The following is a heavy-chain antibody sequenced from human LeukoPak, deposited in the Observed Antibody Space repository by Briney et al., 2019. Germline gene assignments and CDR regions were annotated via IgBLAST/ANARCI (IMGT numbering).Heavy chain of an antibody. CDR3: ARVSVGGRGYSYGFDY. D-gene: IGHD5-18*01. CDR2: IYSGGST. V-gene: IGHV3-53*01. Sequence: GGSLILSCAASGFTVSSNYMSWARQAPGKGLEWVSVIYSGGSTYYADSVKGRFTISRDNSKNTLYLQMNSLRAEDTAVYYCARVSVGGRGYSYGFDYWGQGTLVTVSS. CDR1: GFTVSSNY. J-gene: IGHJ4*02.